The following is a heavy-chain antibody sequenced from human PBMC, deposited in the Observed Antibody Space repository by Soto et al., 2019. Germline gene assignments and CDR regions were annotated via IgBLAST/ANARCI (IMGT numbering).Heavy chain of an antibody. V-gene: IGHV2-26*01. J-gene: IGHJ3*02. D-gene: IGHD2-21*02. CDR1: GFSLSNARMG. CDR3: ARIVTGIGPYPGDVFDI. CDR2: IFSNDEK. Sequence: SGPTLVNPTETLTLTCTVSGFSLSNARMGASWIRQPPGKALEWLAHIFSNDEKSYSTSLKSRLTISKDTSKSQAVLTMTNMELVATATFFCARIVTGIGPYPGDVFDIWGKGTMVTVSS.